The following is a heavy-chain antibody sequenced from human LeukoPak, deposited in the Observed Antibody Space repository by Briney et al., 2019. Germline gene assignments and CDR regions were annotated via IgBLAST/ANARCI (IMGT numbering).Heavy chain of an antibody. CDR2: INHSGST. D-gene: IGHD6-13*01. CDR3: ARGSLAAGFDY. Sequence: SETLSLTCAVYGGSLSGYYWSWIRQPPGKGLEWIGEINHSGSTNYNPSLKSRVTISVDTSKNQFSLKLSSVTAADTAVYYCARGSLAAGFDYWGQGTLVTVSS. J-gene: IGHJ4*02. CDR1: GGSLSGYY. V-gene: IGHV4-34*01.